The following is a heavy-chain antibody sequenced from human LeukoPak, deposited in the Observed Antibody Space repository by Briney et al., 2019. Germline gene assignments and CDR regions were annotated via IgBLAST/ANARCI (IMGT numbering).Heavy chain of an antibody. CDR2: VYYSGSN. V-gene: IGHV4-39*07. CDR3: ARESDRYCSSTSCPNWYDP. CDR1: GCSISSRTYY. D-gene: IGHD2-2*01. J-gene: IGHJ5*02. Sequence: SETLCLTCTVSGCSISSRTYYWGWIRQPPGTGLEWIGSVYYSGSNYYNPSLKSRVTISVDTSKNHFSLKLFSVTAADTAVYYCARESDRYCSSTSCPNWYDPWGQGTLVIVSS.